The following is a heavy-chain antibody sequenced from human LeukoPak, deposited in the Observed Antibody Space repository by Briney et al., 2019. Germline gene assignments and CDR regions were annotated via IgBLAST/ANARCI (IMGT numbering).Heavy chain of an antibody. CDR1: GGSFSGYY. CDR2: IIHSGST. CDR3: ARVAAEARGMDV. D-gene: IGHD6-25*01. V-gene: IGHV4-34*12. J-gene: IGHJ6*02. Sequence: SEALSLTCAVSGGSFSGYYWSWTRQPPGKGLEWIGEIIHSGSTNYKPSLKSRVTISVDTSKNQFSLKLSSVTAADTAVYYCARVAAEARGMDVWGQGTTVTVSS.